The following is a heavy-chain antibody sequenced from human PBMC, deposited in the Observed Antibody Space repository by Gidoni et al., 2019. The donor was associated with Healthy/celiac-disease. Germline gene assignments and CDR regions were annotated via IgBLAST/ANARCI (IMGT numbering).Heavy chain of an antibody. CDR3: ARDRQVGVVAATPAY. J-gene: IGHJ4*02. CDR1: GFTFSSYG. D-gene: IGHD2-15*01. CDR2: IWYDVSNK. V-gene: IGHV3-33*01. Sequence: QVQLVESGGGVVQPGRSLRLSCAASGFTFSSYGIHWGRRAPGKWREWVAVIWYDVSNKYYADSVKCRFTISRDNSKNTLYLQMNSLRAEDTAVYYCARDRQVGVVAATPAYWGQGTLVTVSS.